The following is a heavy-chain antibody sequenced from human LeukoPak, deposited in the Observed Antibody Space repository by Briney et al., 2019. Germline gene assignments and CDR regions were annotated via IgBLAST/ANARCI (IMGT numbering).Heavy chain of an antibody. V-gene: IGHV3-64D*06. D-gene: IGHD5-24*01. CDR3: VAGWLQADY. CDR2: INSNGGTT. Sequence: GGSLRLSCSASGFTFSSYAMHWVRQAPGKGLEYLSSINSNGGTTYYADSVKGRFTISRDNSKNTVYLQMSHLRPEDTAVYYCVAGWLQADYWGQGTLPTVSS. J-gene: IGHJ4*02. CDR1: GFTFSSYA.